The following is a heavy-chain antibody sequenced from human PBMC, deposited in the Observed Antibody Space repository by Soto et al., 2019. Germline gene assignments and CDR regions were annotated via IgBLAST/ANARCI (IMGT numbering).Heavy chain of an antibody. CDR1: GFTFSSYG. J-gene: IGHJ4*02. CDR3: AKVYYDSSPPYDY. Sequence: QVQLVESGGGVVQPGRSLRLSCAASGFTFSSYGMHWVRQAPVKGLEWVAVISYDGSNKYYADSVKGRFTISRDNSKNTLYLQMNSLRAEDTAVYYCAKVYYDSSPPYDYWGQGTLVTVSS. D-gene: IGHD3-22*01. CDR2: ISYDGSNK. V-gene: IGHV3-30*18.